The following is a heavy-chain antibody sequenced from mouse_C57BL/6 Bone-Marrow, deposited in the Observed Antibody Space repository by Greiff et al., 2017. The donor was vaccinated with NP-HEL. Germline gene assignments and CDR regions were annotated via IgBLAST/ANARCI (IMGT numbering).Heavy chain of an antibody. CDR2: FYPRSGNT. CDR3: ARWDDPVVARGYFGV. J-gene: IGHJ1*03. Sequence: QVQLQQSGAELARPGASVKLSCKASGYTFTSYGISWVKQRTGQGLEWIGEFYPRSGNTYYNEKFKGKATLTADNSSSTAYMELRSLKSQASAVYFCARWDDPVVARGYFGVRGKGATVTVSS. CDR1: GYTFTSYG. D-gene: IGHD1-1*01. V-gene: IGHV1-81*01.